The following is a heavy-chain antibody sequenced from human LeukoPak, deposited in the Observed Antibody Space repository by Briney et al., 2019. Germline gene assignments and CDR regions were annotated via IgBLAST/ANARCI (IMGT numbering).Heavy chain of an antibody. CDR3: ARAGITMVRGVSVGFDY. CDR2: IGTSSTTI. D-gene: IGHD3-10*01. V-gene: IGHV3-48*04. Sequence: GGSLRLSCAASGFTFSSYTMNWVRQPPGKGLEWVSNIGTSSTTIYYADSVKGRFTISRDNAKNSLYLQMNSLRAEDTAVYYCARAGITMVRGVSVGFDYWGQGTLVTVSS. J-gene: IGHJ4*02. CDR1: GFTFSSYT.